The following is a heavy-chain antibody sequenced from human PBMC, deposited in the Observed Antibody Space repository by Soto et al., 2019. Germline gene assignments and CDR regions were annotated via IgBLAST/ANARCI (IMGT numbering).Heavy chain of an antibody. V-gene: IGHV3-74*03. CDR2: ISNDGRSP. J-gene: IGHJ3*01. CDR1: GFSFSTYW. Sequence: SGGSLRLSCAASGFSFSTYWMEWVRQAPGEGLVWVSQISNDGRSPTYADSVKGRFTVSRDNAKNILYLQMNSLRADDTAVYYCVRDRGRLFDLWGQGTLVTVSS. CDR3: VRDRGRLFDL. D-gene: IGHD6-25*01.